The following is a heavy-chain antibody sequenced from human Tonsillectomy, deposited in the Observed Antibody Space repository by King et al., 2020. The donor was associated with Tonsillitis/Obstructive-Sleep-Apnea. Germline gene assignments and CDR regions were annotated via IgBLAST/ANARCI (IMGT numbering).Heavy chain of an antibody. CDR2: INHSGST. V-gene: IGHV4-34*01. CDR1: GGSFSDYY. CDR3: ARVGTTHRSGWYVNY. J-gene: IGHJ4*02. D-gene: IGHD6-19*01. Sequence: VQLQQWGAGLLKPSETLSLTCAVYGGSFSDYYWTWIRQPPGKGLEWIGEINHSGSTNYNPSLTGRVTIEVDTSKNQFSLKLSSVTAADTAVYFCARVGTTHRSGWYVNYWGQVYLVTVSS.